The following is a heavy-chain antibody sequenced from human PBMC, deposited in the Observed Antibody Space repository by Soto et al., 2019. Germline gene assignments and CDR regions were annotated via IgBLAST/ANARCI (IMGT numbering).Heavy chain of an antibody. CDR3: TRDPQGTIIIDRFDY. CDR2: FKSWGDGGTT. Sequence: GGSLRLSCAASGFTFSNAWMNWVRQAPGQGLEWVARFKSWGDGGTTDYAAPVKGRFTISRDDSEKKLYLQMDSLKIEDTAVYYCTRDPQGTIIIDRFDYWGHGILVTVSS. D-gene: IGHD3-22*01. J-gene: IGHJ4*01. V-gene: IGHV3-15*07. CDR1: GFTFSNAW.